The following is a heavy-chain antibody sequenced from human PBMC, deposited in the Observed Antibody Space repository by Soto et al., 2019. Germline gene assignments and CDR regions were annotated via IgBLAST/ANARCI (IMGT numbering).Heavy chain of an antibody. D-gene: IGHD6-6*01. CDR1: GYTFTSYG. CDR2: ISTYNGNP. V-gene: IGHV1-18*01. CDR3: AGAPLYSTSSHNAYGI. Sequence: QVQLVQSGPEVKKPGASVKVSCKASGYTFTSYGISWVRQAPGQGLEWMGWISTYNGNPNYAQKFQGRVTMTSDTSASAAYLHPRSLRSSVTTLFYFAGAPLYSTSSHNAYGIRGQGKVITVSP. J-gene: IGHJ3*02.